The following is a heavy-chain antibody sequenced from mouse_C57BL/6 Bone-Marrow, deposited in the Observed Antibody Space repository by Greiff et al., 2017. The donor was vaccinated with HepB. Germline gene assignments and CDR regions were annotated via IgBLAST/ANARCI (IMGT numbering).Heavy chain of an antibody. CDR1: GYAFSSYW. V-gene: IGHV1-80*01. Sequence: QVQLKQSGAELVKPGASVKISCKASGYAFSSYWMNWVKQRPGKGLEWIGQIYPGDGDTNYNGKFKGKATLTADKSSSTAYMQLSSLTSEDSAVYFWARSYLLLRSSFAYWGQGTLVTVSA. J-gene: IGHJ3*01. CDR2: IYPGDGDT. D-gene: IGHD1-1*01. CDR3: ARSYLLLRSSFAY.